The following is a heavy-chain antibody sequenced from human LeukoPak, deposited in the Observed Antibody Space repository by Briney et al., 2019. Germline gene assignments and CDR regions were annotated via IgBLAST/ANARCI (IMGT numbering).Heavy chain of an antibody. CDR1: GFTFSSYA. CDR2: ISGSGGST. V-gene: IGHV3-23*01. D-gene: IGHD3-10*02. Sequence: GGSLRLSCAASGFTFSSYAMSWVRQAPGKGLEWVSAISGSGGSTYYADSVKGRFTISRDNSKNTLHLQMNSLRAEDTAVYYCAKDLTRLFEWDYWGQGTLVTVSS. CDR3: AKDLTRLFEWDY. J-gene: IGHJ4*02.